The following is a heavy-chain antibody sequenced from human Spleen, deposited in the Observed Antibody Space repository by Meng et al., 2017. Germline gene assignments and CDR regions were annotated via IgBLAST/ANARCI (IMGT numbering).Heavy chain of an antibody. CDR2: IYHSGST. J-gene: IGHJ4*02. V-gene: IGHV4-4*02. CDR1: GGSISSSNW. Sequence: QVQAQVSGPGLVKPAETLSLTGACSGGSISSSNWWSWVRQPPGKGLEWIGEIYHSGSTNYNPSLKSRVTISVDKSKNQFSLKLSSVTAADTAVYYCARVKQLAYYFDYWGQGTLVTVSS. D-gene: IGHD6-6*01. CDR3: ARVKQLAYYFDY.